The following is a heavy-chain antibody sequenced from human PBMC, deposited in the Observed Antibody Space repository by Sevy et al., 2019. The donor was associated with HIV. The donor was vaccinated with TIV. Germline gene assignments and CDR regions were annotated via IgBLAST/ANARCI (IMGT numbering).Heavy chain of an antibody. CDR2: IRQDGNEI. CDR1: GFTFDMYW. V-gene: IGHV3-7*03. Sequence: GESLKISCDASGFTFDMYWMQWVRQAPGKGLEWVANIRQDGNEIYYAASGRGRFTISRDNAKGSLYLQMNNLRVEDTATYYCARRYFDLWGQGTLVTVSS. J-gene: IGHJ4*02. CDR3: ARRYFDL.